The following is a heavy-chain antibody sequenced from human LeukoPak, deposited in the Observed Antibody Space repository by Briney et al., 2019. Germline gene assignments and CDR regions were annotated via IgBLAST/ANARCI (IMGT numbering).Heavy chain of an antibody. CDR1: GFTFSNYW. CDR3: ATYSSLNRREFQY. CDR2: IKTDGSEK. Sequence: HPGGSLRLSCEGSGFTFSNYWMGWVRQAPGKGLRWVANIKTDGSEKYYVDSVKGRFTISRDNAKNSLYLQMNSLRAEDTAVYYCATYSSLNRREFQYWGQGTLLTVSS. J-gene: IGHJ1*01. V-gene: IGHV3-7*01. D-gene: IGHD3-22*01.